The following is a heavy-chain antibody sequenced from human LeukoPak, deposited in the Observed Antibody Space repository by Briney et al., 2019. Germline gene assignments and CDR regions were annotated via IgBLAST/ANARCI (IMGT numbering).Heavy chain of an antibody. J-gene: IGHJ4*02. CDR3: AREAGDSPGLGSAYFDY. V-gene: IGHV4-59*01. Sequence: SETLSLTCAVYGGSFSGYYWSWIRQPPGKGLEWIGYIYYSGSTNYNPSLKSRVTISVDTSKNQFSLKLSSVTAADTAVYYCAREAGDSPGLGSAYFDYWGQGTLVTVSS. CDR2: IYYSGST. D-gene: IGHD7-27*01. CDR1: GGSFSGYY.